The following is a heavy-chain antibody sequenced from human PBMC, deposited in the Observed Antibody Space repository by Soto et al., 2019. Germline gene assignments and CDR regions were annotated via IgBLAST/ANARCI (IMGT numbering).Heavy chain of an antibody. D-gene: IGHD2-2*01. Sequence: GGSLRLSCAASGFTFSSYWMSWVRQAPGKGLEWVSYISNSSSYIYYADSVKGRFTISRDNAKNSLYLQMNSLRAEDTAVYYCARAPPGAEYAAFDIWGQGTMVPVSS. CDR3: ARAPPGAEYAAFDI. CDR1: GFTFSSYW. J-gene: IGHJ3*02. V-gene: IGHV3-21*01. CDR2: ISNSSSYI.